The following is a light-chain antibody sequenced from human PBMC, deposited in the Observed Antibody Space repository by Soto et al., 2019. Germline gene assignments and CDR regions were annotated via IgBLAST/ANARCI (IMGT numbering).Light chain of an antibody. V-gene: IGLV1-44*01. CDR2: SDD. CDR3: AVWDETLIEV. J-gene: IGLJ1*01. CDR1: SSNIGSNS. Sequence: QSVLTQPPSASGTPGQTVTISCSGSSSNIGSNSVNWYQQLPGAAPSLLIYSDDQRPSGVPDRSSGSKSGTSASLAISGLQSEDEADYFCAVWDETLIEVFGTGTKLTVL.